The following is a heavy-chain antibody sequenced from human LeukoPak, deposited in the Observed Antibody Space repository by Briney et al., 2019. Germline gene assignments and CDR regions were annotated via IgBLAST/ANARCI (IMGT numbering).Heavy chain of an antibody. Sequence: QPGGSLRLSGAASGFTFSLYAMNWVRQAPGKGLEWVSGISGGGGSTYYADSVKGRFTISRDSSKDMLYLQMNSLRAEDTAVYYFVKLGVTDPGFYYWGQGTLVTVSS. D-gene: IGHD3-16*01. J-gene: IGHJ4*02. V-gene: IGHV3-23*01. CDR1: GFTFSLYA. CDR3: VKLGVTDPGFYY. CDR2: ISGGGGST.